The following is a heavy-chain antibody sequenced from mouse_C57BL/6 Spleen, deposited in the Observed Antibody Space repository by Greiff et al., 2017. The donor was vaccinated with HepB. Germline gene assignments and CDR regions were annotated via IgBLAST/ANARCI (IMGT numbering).Heavy chain of an antibody. D-gene: IGHD1-1*01. Sequence: QVQLQQPGAELVKPGASVKMSCKASGYTFTSYWITWVKQRPGQGLEWIGDIYPGSGSTNYNEKFKSKATLTVDTSSSTAYMQLSSLTSEDSAVYYCARDFITTVVERVYYFDYWGQGTTLTVSS. J-gene: IGHJ2*01. CDR3: ARDFITTVVERVYYFDY. CDR2: IYPGSGST. V-gene: IGHV1-55*01. CDR1: GYTFTSYW.